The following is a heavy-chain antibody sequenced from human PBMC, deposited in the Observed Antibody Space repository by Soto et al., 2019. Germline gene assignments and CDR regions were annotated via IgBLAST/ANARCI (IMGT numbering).Heavy chain of an antibody. D-gene: IGHD6-19*01. CDR1: GFTFSGSA. J-gene: IGHJ6*03. CDR3: TRHIAVAGYYYYYSMDV. CDR2: IRSKANSYAT. Sequence: GGSLRLSCAASGFTFSGSAMHWVRQASGKGLEWVGRIRSKANSYATAYAASVKGRFTISRDDSKNTAYLQMNSLKTEDTAVYYCTRHIAVAGYYYYYSMDVWGKGTTVTVS. V-gene: IGHV3-73*01.